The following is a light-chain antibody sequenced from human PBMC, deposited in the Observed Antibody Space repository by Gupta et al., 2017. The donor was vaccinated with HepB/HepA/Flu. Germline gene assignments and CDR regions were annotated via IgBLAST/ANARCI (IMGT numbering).Light chain of an antibody. V-gene: IGKV1-17*01. CDR1: QGIRKD. CDR2: AAS. Sequence: DIQLTQSPSSLSASVGDRVTITCRASQGIRKDLGWYQQQPGKAPRCLIYAASNLQSGVPSRFSGSGSETEFTLTINSLQPEDFATYYCLQHNSYPLLFGGGTKVEIK. CDR3: LQHNSYPLL. J-gene: IGKJ4*01.